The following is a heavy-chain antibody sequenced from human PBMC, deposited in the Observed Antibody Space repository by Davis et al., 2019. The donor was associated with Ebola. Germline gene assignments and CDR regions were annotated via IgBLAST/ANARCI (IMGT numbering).Heavy chain of an antibody. CDR2: INQDDSDK. CDR1: GLTLSNYW. D-gene: IGHD2-2*01. J-gene: IGHJ6*03. Sequence: PGGSLRLSCSASGLTLSNYWMSWVRQAPGKGLEWVANINQDDSDKYYVDSVKGRFTISRDNAKNSLCLQMNSLRAEDTAVYYCARVLSGTSYNFMDVWGKGTTVTVSS. CDR3: ARVLSGTSYNFMDV. V-gene: IGHV3-7*03.